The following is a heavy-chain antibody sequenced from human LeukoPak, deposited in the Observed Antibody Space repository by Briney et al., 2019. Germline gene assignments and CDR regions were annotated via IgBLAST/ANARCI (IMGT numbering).Heavy chain of an antibody. D-gene: IGHD3-10*01. CDR3: ARGFPEGAFDY. V-gene: IGHV1-46*01. CDR2: INPSISRT. J-gene: IGHJ4*02. Sequence: ASVKVSCKAFGYTFTSYSVHWVRQAPGQGLEWVGVINPSISRTNYAQKFQGRVTMTRDTSTSTVYMELSSLRSEDTAVYYCARGFPEGAFDYWGQGTLVTVSS. CDR1: GYTFTSYS.